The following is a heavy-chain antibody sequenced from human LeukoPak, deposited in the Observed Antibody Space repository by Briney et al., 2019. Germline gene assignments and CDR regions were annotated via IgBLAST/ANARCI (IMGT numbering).Heavy chain of an antibody. CDR1: GFTFSSYW. J-gene: IGHJ4*02. D-gene: IGHD2-8*01. CDR2: IKQDGSEK. Sequence: PGGSLRLSCVASGFTFSSYWMSWVRQAPGKGLEWVANIKQDGSEKYYVDSVMGRFTISRDNPKNSLYLQMNSLRAEDTALYYCARSNNAGFDYWGQGTLVTVSS. CDR3: ARSNNAGFDY. V-gene: IGHV3-7*01.